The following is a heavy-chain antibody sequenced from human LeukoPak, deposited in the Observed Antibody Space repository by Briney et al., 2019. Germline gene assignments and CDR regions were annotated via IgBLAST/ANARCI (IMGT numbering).Heavy chain of an antibody. CDR2: IYSSGFT. J-gene: IGHJ4*02. CDR1: GGSIRSSSYY. CDR3: ARGFLGDYFGSGSYYVFDY. V-gene: IGHV4-39*07. Sequence: SETLSLTCSVSGGSIRSSSYYWAWIRQPPGEGLEWIGSIYSSGFTSYKPSLKSRLTISVDTSKNQFSLKLSSVTAADTAVYYCARGFLGDYFGSGSYYVFDYWGQGTLVTVSS. D-gene: IGHD3-10*01.